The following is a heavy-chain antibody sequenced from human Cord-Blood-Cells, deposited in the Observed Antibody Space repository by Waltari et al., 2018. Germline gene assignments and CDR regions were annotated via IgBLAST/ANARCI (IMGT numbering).Heavy chain of an antibody. J-gene: IGHJ3*02. D-gene: IGHD3-3*01. V-gene: IGHV1-18*01. CDR1: GYTFTSYG. CDR3: ARDLAPYYDFWSGYYGAFDI. Sequence: QVQLVQSGAVVKKPGASGKVSCTASGYTFTSYGIIGVRQAPGQWLEWMGWVSAYNGNTNYAQKLQGRVTMTTDTSTSTAYMELRSLRSDDTAVYYCARDLAPYYDFWSGYYGAFDIWGQGTMVTVSS. CDR2: VSAYNGNT.